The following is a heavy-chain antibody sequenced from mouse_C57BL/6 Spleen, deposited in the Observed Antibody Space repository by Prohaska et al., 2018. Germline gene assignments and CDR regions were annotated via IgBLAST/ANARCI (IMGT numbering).Heavy chain of an antibody. V-gene: IGHV1-15*01. J-gene: IGHJ2*01. CDR3: TRWIYDGFDY. D-gene: IGHD2-3*01. CDR2: IDPETGGT. Sequence: QTPVHGLPWIGAIDPETGGTAYNQKFKGKAILTADKSSSTAYMELRSLTYEDSAVYYCTRWIYDGFDYWGQGTTLTVSS.